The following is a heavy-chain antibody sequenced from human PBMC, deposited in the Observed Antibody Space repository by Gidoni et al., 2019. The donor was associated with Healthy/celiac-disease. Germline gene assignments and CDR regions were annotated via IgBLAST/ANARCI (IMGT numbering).Heavy chain of an antibody. CDR1: GFPFSSYA. CDR2: ISGSGGST. V-gene: IGHV3-23*01. CDR3: AKDPPSIMAIALNAFDI. J-gene: IGHJ3*02. Sequence: EVQLLESGGGLVQPGGSLRLSCAASGFPFSSYAMSWVRQAPGQGLEWVSAISGSGGSTYYADSVKGRFTISRDNSKNTLYLQMNSLRAEDTAVYYCAKDPPSIMAIALNAFDIWGQGTMVTVSS. D-gene: IGHD5-12*01.